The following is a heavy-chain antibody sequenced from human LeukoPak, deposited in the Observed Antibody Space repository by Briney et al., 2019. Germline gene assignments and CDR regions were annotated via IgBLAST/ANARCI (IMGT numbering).Heavy chain of an antibody. Sequence: GRSLRLSCAASGFTFDDYAMHWVRQAPGKGLEWVSGISWNSGSIGYADSVKGRFTISRDSAKNSLYLQMNSLRAEDTALYYSAKGPYSSGWYPLFDYWGQGTLVTVSS. J-gene: IGHJ4*02. D-gene: IGHD6-19*01. CDR3: AKGPYSSGWYPLFDY. V-gene: IGHV3-9*01. CDR1: GFTFDDYA. CDR2: ISWNSGSI.